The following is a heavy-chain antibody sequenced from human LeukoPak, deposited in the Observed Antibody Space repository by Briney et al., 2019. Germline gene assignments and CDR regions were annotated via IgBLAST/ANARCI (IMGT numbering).Heavy chain of an antibody. V-gene: IGHV5-51*01. D-gene: IGHD3-3*01. CDR1: GYSFTSYW. CDR2: IYPGDSDT. J-gene: IGHJ3*02. CDR3: ARPSADYDFWSGYRPAGAFDI. Sequence: GESLKISCKGSGYSFTSYWIGWVRQMPGKGLEWMGIIYPGDSDTRYSPSFQGQVTISADKSISTAYLQWSSLKASDTAMYYCARPSADYDFWSGYRPAGAFDIWGQGTMVTVSS.